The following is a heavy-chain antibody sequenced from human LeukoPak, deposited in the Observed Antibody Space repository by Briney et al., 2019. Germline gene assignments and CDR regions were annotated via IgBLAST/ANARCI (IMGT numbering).Heavy chain of an antibody. CDR2: ISGNGGSI. CDR3: AKDNRRHYTSGPNPDSLH. D-gene: IGHD6-19*01. CDR1: GLIFNNNA. V-gene: IGHV3-9*01. Sequence: GGSLRLSCAASGLIFNNNAMPWVRHPQGKGLDWSSGISGNGGSIDYADSVKGRFTISRDNAKNSLYLQMNSLRVEDTAFYYCAKDNRRHYTSGPNPDSLHWGQGALVTVSS. J-gene: IGHJ4*02.